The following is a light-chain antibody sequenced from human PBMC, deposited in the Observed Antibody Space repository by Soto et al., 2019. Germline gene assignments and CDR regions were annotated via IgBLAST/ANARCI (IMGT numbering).Light chain of an antibody. CDR2: QDT. V-gene: IGLV3-1*01. CDR3: QAWDSSTQGV. J-gene: IGLJ1*01. CDR1: KLGDKY. Sequence: SYELTQPPSVSVSPGQTASITCSGGKLGDKYASWYQQKPGQSPVLVIYQDTKRPSGILERFSGSNSGNTATLTISGTQAMDEADYYCQAWDSSTQGVFGTGTKLTVL.